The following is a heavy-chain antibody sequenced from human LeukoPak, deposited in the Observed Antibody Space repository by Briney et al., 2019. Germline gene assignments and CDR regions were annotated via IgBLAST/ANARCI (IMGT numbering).Heavy chain of an antibody. D-gene: IGHD3-10*01. V-gene: IGHV3-43*02. CDR1: GFTFDDYA. Sequence: GGSLRLSCAASGFTFDDYAMHWVRQAPGKGLEWVSLISGDGGSTYYADSVKGRFTISRDNSKNSLYLQMNSLRTEDTALYYCAKDFSSGTYYPYYYYGMDVWGQGTTVTVSS. CDR2: ISGDGGST. J-gene: IGHJ6*02. CDR3: AKDFSSGTYYPYYYYGMDV.